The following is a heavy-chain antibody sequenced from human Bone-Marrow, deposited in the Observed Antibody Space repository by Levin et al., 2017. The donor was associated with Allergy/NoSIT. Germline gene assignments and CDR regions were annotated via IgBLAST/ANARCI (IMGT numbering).Heavy chain of an antibody. V-gene: IGHV3-30*18. Sequence: PGGSLRLSCAASGFTFSSFGMHWVRQAPGKGLEWVAVISDDGSKKYYADSVKGRFSISRDNSRNTLDLQMNSLRPEDTAIYYCAKGRIMAIIGNYFDYWGQGTLVTVSS. CDR1: GFTFSSFG. CDR3: AKGRIMAIIGNYFDY. CDR2: ISDDGSKK. D-gene: IGHD5-12*01. J-gene: IGHJ4*02.